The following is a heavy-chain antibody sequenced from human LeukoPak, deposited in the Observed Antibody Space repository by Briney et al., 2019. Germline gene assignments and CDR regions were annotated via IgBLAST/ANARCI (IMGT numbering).Heavy chain of an antibody. D-gene: IGHD6-13*01. Sequence: PGGSLRLPCAASGFTFSSYSMNWVRQAPGKGLEWVSSISSSSSYIYYADSVKGRFTISRDNAKNSLYLQMNSLRAEDTAVYYCARDGSIAAAGTLDEAFDIWGQGTMVTVSS. CDR3: ARDGSIAAAGTLDEAFDI. CDR2: ISSSSSYI. J-gene: IGHJ3*02. V-gene: IGHV3-21*01. CDR1: GFTFSSYS.